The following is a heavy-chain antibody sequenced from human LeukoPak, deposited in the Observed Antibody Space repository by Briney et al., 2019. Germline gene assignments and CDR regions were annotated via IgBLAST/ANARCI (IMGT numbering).Heavy chain of an antibody. CDR3: ARTASRGYSYGYWFDP. CDR2: IYTSGST. D-gene: IGHD5-18*01. CDR1: GGSISSYY. J-gene: IGHJ5*02. Sequence: SETLSLTRTVSGGSISSYYWSWIRQPPGKGLEWIGYIYTSGSTDYNPSLKSRVTISVDTSKNQFSLKLSSVTAADTAVYYCARTASRGYSYGYWFDPWGQGTLVTVSS. V-gene: IGHV4-4*09.